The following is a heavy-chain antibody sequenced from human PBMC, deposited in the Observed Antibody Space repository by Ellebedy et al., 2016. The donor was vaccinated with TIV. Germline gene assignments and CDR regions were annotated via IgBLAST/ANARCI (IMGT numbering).Heavy chain of an antibody. V-gene: IGHV4-39*01. Sequence: MPSETLSLTCTVSGGSITTNSHYRAFIRQPPGKGLEWLGSIYYSGSIYYNSSLQSRLTMSMATSRNQFSLQLSSVTAADTAVYFCAASGSSATYGPKRGIAYWGQGTLVTVSS. CDR3: AASGSSATYGPKRGIAY. D-gene: IGHD3-10*01. CDR1: GGSITTNSHY. CDR2: IYYSGSI. J-gene: IGHJ4*02.